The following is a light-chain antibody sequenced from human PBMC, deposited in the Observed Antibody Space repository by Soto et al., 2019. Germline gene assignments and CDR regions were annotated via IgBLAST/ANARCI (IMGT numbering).Light chain of an antibody. V-gene: IGLV1-40*01. J-gene: IGLJ1*01. CDR3: QSYDSSLSGLV. Sequence: QSVLTQPPSVSGAPGQRVTISFTGSSSNIGAGYDVHWYQQLPGTAPKLLISGNSNRPSVVPDRFSGSKSGTSASLAITGLQAEDEADYYCQSYDSSLSGLVFGTGTKLTVL. CDR1: SSNIGAGYD. CDR2: GNS.